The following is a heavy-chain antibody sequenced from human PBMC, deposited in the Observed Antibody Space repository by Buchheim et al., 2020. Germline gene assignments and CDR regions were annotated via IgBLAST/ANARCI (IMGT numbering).Heavy chain of an antibody. J-gene: IGHJ4*02. CDR1: GFTFSSYS. Sequence: EVQLVESGGGLVKPGGSLRLSCAASGFTFSSYSMNWVRQAPGKGLEWVSSISSSSSYIYYADSVKGRFTIYRDNAKNSLYLQMNSLRAEDTAVYYCARDLQEYYYDSSGYYQGGWGQGTL. D-gene: IGHD3-22*01. V-gene: IGHV3-21*01. CDR3: ARDLQEYYYDSSGYYQGG. CDR2: ISSSSSYI.